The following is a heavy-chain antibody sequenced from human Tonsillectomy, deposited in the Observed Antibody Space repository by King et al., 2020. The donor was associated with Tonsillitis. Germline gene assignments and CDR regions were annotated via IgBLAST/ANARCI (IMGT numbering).Heavy chain of an antibody. CDR1: GDSISSHY. V-gene: IGHV4-59*11. Sequence: MQLQELGPGLVKPSETLSLTCTVSGDSISSHYWSWIRQPPGKGLEWIGFISNTGSPYYNPSLQSRFSMSVDTSKNQFILKMTSVTAADTAVYYCARTGYYDTSGYYSAWGQGALVTVSS. CDR2: ISNTGSP. D-gene: IGHD3-22*01. CDR3: ARTGYYDTSGYYSA. J-gene: IGHJ5*02.